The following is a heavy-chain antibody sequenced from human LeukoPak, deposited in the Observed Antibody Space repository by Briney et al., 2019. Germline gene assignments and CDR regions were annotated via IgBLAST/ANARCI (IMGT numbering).Heavy chain of an antibody. CDR3: ARRRQCSSTSCYGRGFQH. D-gene: IGHD2-2*01. J-gene: IGHJ1*01. CDR1: GASINSGDYY. V-gene: IGHV4-30-4*08. Sequence: PSETLSLTCTVSGASINSGDYYWTWIRQPPGKGLEWIGYIYNSGSTYYNPSLRSRVAISIDTSKNRFSLRLDSVTAADTAVYYCARRRQCSSTSCYGRGFQHWGQGTLVTVSS. CDR2: IYNSGST.